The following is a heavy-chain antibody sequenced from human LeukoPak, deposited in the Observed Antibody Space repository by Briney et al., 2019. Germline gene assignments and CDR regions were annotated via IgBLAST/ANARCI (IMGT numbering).Heavy chain of an antibody. J-gene: IGHJ6*02. CDR3: ARELGATVVNYGMDV. V-gene: IGHV4-59*01. D-gene: IGHD4-23*01. CDR2: IHYSGST. Sequence: SETLSLTWTVSGXSISNYYWSWMRQPPGKGLEWIGYIHYSGSTNYNPSLKSRVTISVDTSKNQLSLKLTSMTAADTAVYYCARELGATVVNYGMDVWGQGTTVTVSS. CDR1: GXSISNYY.